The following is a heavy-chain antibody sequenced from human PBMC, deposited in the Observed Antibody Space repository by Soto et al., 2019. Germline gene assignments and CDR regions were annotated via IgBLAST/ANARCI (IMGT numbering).Heavy chain of an antibody. Sequence: QVPLEQSGAEVKKPGASVKVSCKGSGYTFTSYDINWVRQATGQDLEWMGWMNPNSGNTGYAQTFQGRVTMTRNTSINTAYVELSSLTSGDTAVYYCARAPSTQGKNTIFGVVMGGDYSYNYMDVWGKGTTVTVSS. V-gene: IGHV1-8*01. CDR2: MNPNSGNT. J-gene: IGHJ6*03. D-gene: IGHD3-3*01. CDR3: ARAPSTQGKNTIFGVVMGGDYSYNYMDV. CDR1: GYTFTSYD.